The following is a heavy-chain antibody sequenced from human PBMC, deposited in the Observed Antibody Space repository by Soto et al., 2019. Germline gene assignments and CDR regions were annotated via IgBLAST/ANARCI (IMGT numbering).Heavy chain of an antibody. J-gene: IGHJ4*02. Sequence: ASVKVSCKASGYTFTSYGISWVRQAPGQGLEWMGWISAYNGNTNYAQKLQGRVTMTTDTSTSTAYMELRSLRSDDTAVYYCARDHVDMVATMLTYWGQGTLVTVSS. CDR3: ARDHVDMVATMLTY. CDR2: ISAYNGNT. CDR1: GYTFTSYG. D-gene: IGHD5-12*01. V-gene: IGHV1-18*01.